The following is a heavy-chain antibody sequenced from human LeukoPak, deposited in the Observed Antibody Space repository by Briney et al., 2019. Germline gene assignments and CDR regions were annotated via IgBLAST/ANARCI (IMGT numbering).Heavy chain of an antibody. Sequence: GGSLRLSCAASGLTFSSYAMSWVRQAPGKGLGWDSAISGSGGSTYYADSVKGRFTISRDNSKNTLYLQMNSLRAEDTAVYYCAKDLGIYYSRSYGEFDYWGQGTLVTVSS. CDR3: AKDLGIYYSRSYGEFDY. V-gene: IGHV3-23*01. J-gene: IGHJ4*02. CDR2: ISGSGGST. D-gene: IGHD6-13*01. CDR1: GLTFSSYA.